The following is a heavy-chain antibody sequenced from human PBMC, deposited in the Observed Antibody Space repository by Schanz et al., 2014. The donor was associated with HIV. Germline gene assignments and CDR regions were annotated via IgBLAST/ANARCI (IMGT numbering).Heavy chain of an antibody. CDR3: ALSRASGYGGSWYFDL. CDR2: ISYDGTNK. CDR1: GFTFSTYG. J-gene: IGHJ2*01. V-gene: IGHV3-33*05. Sequence: VQLLESGGGLVQPGGSLRLSCVASGFTFSTYGMHWVRQAPGKGLEWVAGISYDGTNKFYVDSVKGRFTISRDNSKNTLYLQMNSLRAEDTAVYYCALSRASGYGGSWYFDLWGRGTLVAVSS. D-gene: IGHD2-15*01.